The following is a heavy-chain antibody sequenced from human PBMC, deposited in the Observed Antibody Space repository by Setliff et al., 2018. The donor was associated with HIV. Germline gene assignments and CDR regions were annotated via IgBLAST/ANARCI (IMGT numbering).Heavy chain of an antibody. CDR1: GFTFRNYK. Sequence: GGSLRLSCAASGFTFRNYKFNWVRQAPGRGLEWVSSISIGSGGAIDYADSVQGRFTISRDNSKNSLYLQMNSLRVEDTAVYYCAADRVKNYTFWSGYYYHYDVDVWGQGTTVTVSS. V-gene: IGHV3-21*03. CDR2: ISIGSGGAI. CDR3: AADRVKNYTFWSGYYYHYDVDV. D-gene: IGHD3-3*01. J-gene: IGHJ6*02.